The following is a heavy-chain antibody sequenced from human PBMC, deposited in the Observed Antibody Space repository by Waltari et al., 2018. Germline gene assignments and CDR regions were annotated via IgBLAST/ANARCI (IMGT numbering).Heavy chain of an antibody. CDR1: GFRFSDYE. J-gene: IGHJ3*02. CDR2: ISFSGRTI. Sequence: ELKLVESGGGLFQPGGSLSLSCAPSGFRFSDYEMNWVRQAPGKGLEWVSYISFSGRTIYYADSVRGRFTISRDNAKNSLFLQMNSLRADDTAIYYCAKALISPIASGAFDIWGQGTMVTVSS. D-gene: IGHD3-10*01. CDR3: AKALISPIASGAFDI. V-gene: IGHV3-48*03.